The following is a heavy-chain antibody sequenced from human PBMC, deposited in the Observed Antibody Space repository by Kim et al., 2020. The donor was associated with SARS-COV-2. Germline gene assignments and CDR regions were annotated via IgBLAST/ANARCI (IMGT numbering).Heavy chain of an antibody. CDR3: AKSIMVRGELDY. V-gene: IGHV3-23*01. J-gene: IGHJ4*02. D-gene: IGHD3-10*01. CDR1: GFTFSSYA. Sequence: GGSLRLSCAASGFTFSSYAMSRVRQAPGKGLEWVSAISGSGGSTYYADSVKGRFTISRDNSKNTLYLQMNSLRAEDTAVYYCAKSIMVRGELDYWGQGTLVTVSS. CDR2: ISGSGGST.